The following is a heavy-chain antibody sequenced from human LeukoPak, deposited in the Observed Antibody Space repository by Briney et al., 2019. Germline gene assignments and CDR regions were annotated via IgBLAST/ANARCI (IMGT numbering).Heavy chain of an antibody. CDR2: VYYDGTS. CDR1: GDSINSHSYY. D-gene: IGHD5-24*01. Sequence: TSETLSLTCTVSGDSINSHSYYWGWIRQPPGKGLEWIGSVYYDGTSYSNPSLKSRVAVFVDTSRDQFSLDLSLVTAADTALYYCVRHISTNTGYFDSCGQGTLVSVSS. V-gene: IGHV4-39*01. CDR3: VRHISTNTGYFDS. J-gene: IGHJ4*02.